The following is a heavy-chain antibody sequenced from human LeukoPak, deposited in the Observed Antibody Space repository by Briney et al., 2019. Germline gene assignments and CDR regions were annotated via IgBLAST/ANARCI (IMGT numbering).Heavy chain of an antibody. CDR2: IKQDGSEK. J-gene: IGHJ4*02. V-gene: IGHV3-7*03. Sequence: GGSLRLSCAASGLTFSSYWMSWVRQAPGKGLEWVANIKQDGSEKYYVDSVKGRFTISRDNAKNSLYLQMNSLRAEDTAVYYCARGYSGYEAFDYWGQGTLVTVSS. D-gene: IGHD5-12*01. CDR1: GLTFSSYW. CDR3: ARGYSGYEAFDY.